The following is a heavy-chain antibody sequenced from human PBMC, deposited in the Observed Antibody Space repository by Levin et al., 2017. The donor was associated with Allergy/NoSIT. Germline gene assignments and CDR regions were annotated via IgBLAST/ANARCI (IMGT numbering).Heavy chain of an antibody. CDR3: ARGSGYPTITPFDY. Sequence: KSSETLSLTCTVSGASINTYYWSWIRQSPGKGLEWIGYIFYSGGTNYNPSLKSRVTISMDTSKNQFSLKLDSVTAADTAVYYCARGSGYPTITPFDYWGQGALVTVSS. CDR2: IFYSGGT. D-gene: IGHD5-24*01. J-gene: IGHJ4*02. V-gene: IGHV4-59*08. CDR1: GASINTYY.